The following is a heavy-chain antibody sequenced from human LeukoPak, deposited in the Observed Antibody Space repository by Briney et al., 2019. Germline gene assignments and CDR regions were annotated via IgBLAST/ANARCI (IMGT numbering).Heavy chain of an antibody. CDR2: ISGSGGST. CDR1: GFTFSSYA. D-gene: IGHD2-2*01. Sequence: GGSLRLSCAASGFTFSSYAMGWVRQAPGKGLEWVSAISGSGGSTYYADSVKGRFTISRDNSKNTLYLQMNSLRAEDTAVYYCAKDAGYCSSTSCPDYYYYGMDVWGKGTTVTVSS. J-gene: IGHJ6*04. V-gene: IGHV3-23*01. CDR3: AKDAGYCSSTSCPDYYYYGMDV.